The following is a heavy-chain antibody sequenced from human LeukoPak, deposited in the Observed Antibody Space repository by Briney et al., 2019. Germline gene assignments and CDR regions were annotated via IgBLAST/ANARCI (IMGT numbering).Heavy chain of an antibody. J-gene: IGHJ5*02. V-gene: IGHV4-39*01. CDR1: GGSISSSSYY. D-gene: IGHD2-15*01. Sequence: KPSENLSLTCTVSGGSISSSSYYWGWIRQPPGKGLEWIGSIYYSGSTYYNPSLKSRVTISVDTSKNQFSLKLSSVAAADTAVYYCARHTPYWFDPWGQGTLVTVSS. CDR2: IYYSGST. CDR3: ARHTPYWFDP.